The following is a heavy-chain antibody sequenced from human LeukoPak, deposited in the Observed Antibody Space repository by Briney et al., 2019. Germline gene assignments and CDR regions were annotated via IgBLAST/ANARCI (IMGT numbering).Heavy chain of an antibody. V-gene: IGHV1-69*04. Sequence: ASVKVSCKASGGTFSSYAISWVRQAPGQGLEWMGRIIPILGIAIYAQKFQGRVTITADKSTSTAYMELSSLRSEDTAVYYCASHTRAGYSSSWTDNWFDPWGQGTLVTVSS. CDR3: ASHTRAGYSSSWTDNWFDP. CDR2: IIPILGIA. J-gene: IGHJ5*02. CDR1: GGTFSSYA. D-gene: IGHD6-13*01.